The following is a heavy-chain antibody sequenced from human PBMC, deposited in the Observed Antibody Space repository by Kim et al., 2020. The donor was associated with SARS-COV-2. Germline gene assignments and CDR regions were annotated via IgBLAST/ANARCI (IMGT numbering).Heavy chain of an antibody. Sequence: DSVKGRFTISRDNSKNTLYLHMNSLRADATAVYYGAKRADASAYMYYFDYWGQGTLVTVSS. D-gene: IGHD3-10*01. J-gene: IGHJ4*02. V-gene: IGHV3-23*01. CDR3: AKRADASAYMYYFDY.